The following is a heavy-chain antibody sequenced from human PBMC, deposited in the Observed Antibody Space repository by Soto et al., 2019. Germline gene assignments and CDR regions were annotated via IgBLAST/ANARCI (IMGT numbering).Heavy chain of an antibody. Sequence: QVQLVQSGAEVKKPGSSVKVSCKASGGTFSSYAISWVRQAPGQGLEWMGGIIPIFGTANYAQKFQGRVTITADESTSTAYMELSSLRSEDTAVYYCARGEFGGDGYNYSWYFDLWGRGTLVTVSS. CDR2: IIPIFGTA. D-gene: IGHD5-12*01. CDR1: GGTFSSYA. J-gene: IGHJ2*01. CDR3: ARGEFGGDGYNYSWYFDL. V-gene: IGHV1-69*12.